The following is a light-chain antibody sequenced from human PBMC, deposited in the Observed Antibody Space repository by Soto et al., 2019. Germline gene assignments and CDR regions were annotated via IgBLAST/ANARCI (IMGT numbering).Light chain of an antibody. Sequence: IVLTQSPGTLSFSPGERATLSCRPSQSAGSDLAWYQQKPGQAPRLVIYDIFTRATGVPTRISGSGSGTEFTLTISSLQPEDFAAYYCQQVSGYPRRFGGGTKVDIK. CDR3: QQVSGYPRR. CDR1: QSAGSD. CDR2: DIF. V-gene: IGKV3-11*01. J-gene: IGKJ4*02.